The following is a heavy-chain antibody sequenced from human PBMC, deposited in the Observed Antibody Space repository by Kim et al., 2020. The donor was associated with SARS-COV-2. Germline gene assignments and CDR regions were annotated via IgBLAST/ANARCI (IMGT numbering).Heavy chain of an antibody. CDR1: GFTFSSYW. J-gene: IGHJ4*01. D-gene: IGHD1-26*01. V-gene: IGHV3-74*01. CDR2: INSDGSTT. CDR3: AGIRGRGPYPTY. Sequence: GGSLRLSCAASGFTFSSYWLHWVRQTPGKGLVWVSRINSDGSTTNYADSVKGRFTIPRDNAKNTLYLQMNRLRVEDTAVYYCAGIRGRGPYPTYRGQG.